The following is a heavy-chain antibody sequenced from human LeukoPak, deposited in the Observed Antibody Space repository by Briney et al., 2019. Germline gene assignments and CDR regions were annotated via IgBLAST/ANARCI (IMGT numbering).Heavy chain of an antibody. J-gene: IGHJ4*02. CDR1: GFTFSDYY. V-gene: IGHV3-11*04. Sequence: PGGSLRLSCAASGFTFSDYYMGWIRQAPGKGLEWASYIGSSGSKTYHADSVKGRFTISRENAKNSLYLQLSSLTAEDTAVYYCARAIGYGQVAFDYWGQGTLVTVSS. CDR3: ARAIGYGQVAFDY. CDR2: IGSSGSKT. D-gene: IGHD5-12*01.